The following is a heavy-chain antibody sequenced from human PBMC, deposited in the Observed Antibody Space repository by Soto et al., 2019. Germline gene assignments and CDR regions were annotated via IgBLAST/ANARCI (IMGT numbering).Heavy chain of an antibody. V-gene: IGHV3-30*03. D-gene: IGHD6-19*01. Sequence: QVQLVESGGGVVQAGGSLGLSCTASGFTFSTYGMHWVRQAPGKGPEWVAVMSHDGSHKAFLDSVKGRFIISRDNSKNTLYLQMNSLRHDDTAVYDCARLPRSGWDHYYYGMDVWGQGTTVIVSS. CDR3: ARLPRSGWDHYYYGMDV. J-gene: IGHJ6*02. CDR2: MSHDGSHK. CDR1: GFTFSTYG.